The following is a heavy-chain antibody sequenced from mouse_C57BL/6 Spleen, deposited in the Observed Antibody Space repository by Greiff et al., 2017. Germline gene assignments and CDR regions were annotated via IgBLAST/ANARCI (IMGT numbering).Heavy chain of an antibody. CDR2: INPNNGGT. V-gene: IGHV1-18*01. CDR1: GYTFTDYK. CDR3: ARAMTYDYDPWFAD. J-gene: IGHJ3*01. D-gene: IGHD2-4*01. Sequence: VQLQQSGPELVKPGASVKIPCKASGYTFTDYKMDWVKQSHGKSLEWIGDINPNNGGTIYNQKFKGKATLTVDKSSSTAYMELRSLTSEDAAVYYCARAMTYDYDPWFADWGQGTLVTVAA.